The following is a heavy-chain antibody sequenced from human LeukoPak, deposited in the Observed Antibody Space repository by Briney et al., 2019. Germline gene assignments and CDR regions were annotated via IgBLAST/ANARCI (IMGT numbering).Heavy chain of an antibody. J-gene: IGHJ1*01. V-gene: IGHV4-59*01. CDR3: ARDEVRFPRVFQH. CDR2: IYYSGST. D-gene: IGHD3-10*01. CDR1: GGSISSYH. Sequence: SETLSLTFTVSGGSISSYHWSWIRQPPGKGLEWIGNIYYSGSTNYNPSLKSRATISLDTSKDQFSLKLSSVTAADTAVYYCARDEVRFPRVFQHWGQGTLVTVSS.